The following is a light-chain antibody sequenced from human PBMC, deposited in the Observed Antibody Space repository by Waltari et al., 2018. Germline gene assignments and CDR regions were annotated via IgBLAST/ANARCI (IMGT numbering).Light chain of an antibody. Sequence: DIQMTQSPSSLSASVGDRVTITFRASQSISTALSWYLQKPGKAPKLLTYAASLLQDVVPSSFRGSGSGTDFTLTISNLQPEYFATYYCHQSYKAPQTFGGGTRLEIK. CDR3: HQSYKAPQT. CDR1: QSISTA. V-gene: IGKV1-39*01. J-gene: IGKJ4*01. CDR2: AAS.